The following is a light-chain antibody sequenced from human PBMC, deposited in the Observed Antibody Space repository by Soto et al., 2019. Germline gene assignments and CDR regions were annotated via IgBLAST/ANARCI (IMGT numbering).Light chain of an antibody. V-gene: IGLV2-11*01. J-gene: IGLJ3*02. Sequence: HSALTQPRSVSGSPGQSVTISCTGTSSDVGGYNYVSWYQQHPGKAPKLMIYDVSQRPSGVPNRFSGSKSDNTASLTISGLQAEDEADYYCCSYAGTFTWVFGGGTKVTVL. CDR3: CSYAGTFTWV. CDR1: SSDVGGYNY. CDR2: DVS.